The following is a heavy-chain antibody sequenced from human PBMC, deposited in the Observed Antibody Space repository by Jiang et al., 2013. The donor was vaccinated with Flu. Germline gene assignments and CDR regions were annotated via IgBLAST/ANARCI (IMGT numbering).Heavy chain of an antibody. CDR3: ARQGWSSVWYNYYYGMDV. CDR2: IYHRGST. V-gene: IGHV4-38-2*01. Sequence: LLKPSETLSLTCAVSGYSISSGYYWGWIRQPPGKGLEWIGNIYHRGSTYYSPSLKSRVTISVDTSKNQFSLKMSSVTAADTAVYYCARQGWSSVWYNYYYGMDVWGQGTTVTVSS. CDR1: GYSISSGYY. D-gene: IGHD6-25*01. J-gene: IGHJ6*02.